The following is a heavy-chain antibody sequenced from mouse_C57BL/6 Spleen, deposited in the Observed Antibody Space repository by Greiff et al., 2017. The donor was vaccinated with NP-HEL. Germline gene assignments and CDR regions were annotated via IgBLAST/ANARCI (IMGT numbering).Heavy chain of an antibody. D-gene: IGHD2-4*01. CDR2: IYPGDGDT. V-gene: IGHV1-82*01. J-gene: IGHJ4*01. Sequence: VQLQESGPELVKPGASVKISCKASGYAFSSSWMNWVKQRPGKGLEWIGRIYPGDGDTNYNGKFKGKATLTADKSSSTAYMQLSSLTSEDSAVYFCAREGDYDYDVEAMDYWGQGTSVTVSS. CDR3: AREGDYDYDVEAMDY. CDR1: GYAFSSSW.